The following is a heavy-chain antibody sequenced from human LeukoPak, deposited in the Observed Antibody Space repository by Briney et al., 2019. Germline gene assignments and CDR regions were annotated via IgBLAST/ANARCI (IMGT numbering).Heavy chain of an antibody. Sequence: PSETLSLTCAVYGGFFSGYYWSWIRQPPGKGLEWIGEINHSGSTNYNPSLKSRVTISVDTSKNQFSLKLSSVTAADTAVYYCAGFGLAIGTNSLGAFDIWGQGTMVTVSS. J-gene: IGHJ3*02. CDR3: AGFGLAIGTNSLGAFDI. CDR2: INHSGST. D-gene: IGHD2-21*01. V-gene: IGHV4-34*01. CDR1: GGFFSGYY.